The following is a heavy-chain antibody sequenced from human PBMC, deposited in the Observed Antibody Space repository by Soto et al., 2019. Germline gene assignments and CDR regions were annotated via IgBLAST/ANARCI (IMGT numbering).Heavy chain of an antibody. D-gene: IGHD2-15*01. J-gene: IGHJ5*02. CDR3: EKGFYGGNLNWFDP. CDR2: ISGSGGST. Sequence: VGSLRLSCAASGFTFSSYAMSWVRQAPGKGLEWVSAISGSGGSTYYADSVKGRFTISRDNSKNTLYLQMNSLRAEDTAVYYCEKGFYGGNLNWFDPWGQGTLVTVSS. V-gene: IGHV3-23*01. CDR1: GFTFSSYA.